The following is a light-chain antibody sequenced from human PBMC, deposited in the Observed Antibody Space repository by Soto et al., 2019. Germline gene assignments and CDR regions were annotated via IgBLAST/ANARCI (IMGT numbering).Light chain of an antibody. Sequence: DIQRTQFPSSLSASVGDRVTITCQASQGINKNLIWYQQKPGKAPKLLIYDASDLETGVPSRFSGSGSGPGITFTISSLQPEDFATYYCQQYESRPLPFGQGTRLEIK. CDR2: DAS. J-gene: IGKJ5*01. CDR1: QGINKN. V-gene: IGKV1-33*01. CDR3: QQYESRPLP.